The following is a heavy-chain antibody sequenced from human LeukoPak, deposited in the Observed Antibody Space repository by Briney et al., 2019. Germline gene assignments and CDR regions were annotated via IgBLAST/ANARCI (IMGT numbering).Heavy chain of an antibody. D-gene: IGHD2-8*01. V-gene: IGHV3-66*01. CDR2: MYSGGYR. Sequence: GGSLRHSCAASGFTVSSNYMSWVRQAPGKGLEWVSVMYSGGYRRYADSVNGRFTFSRDTPKNTWYLQMNSLRGEDTAVYYCVRDIGVFDIWGQGTKVTVSS. CDR1: GFTVSSNY. J-gene: IGHJ3*02. CDR3: VRDIGVFDI.